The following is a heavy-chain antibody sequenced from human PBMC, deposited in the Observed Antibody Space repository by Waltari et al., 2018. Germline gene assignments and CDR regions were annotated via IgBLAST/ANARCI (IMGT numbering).Heavy chain of an antibody. V-gene: IGHV4-34*01. CDR3: STETLGYCSSTSCQPYYYYGMDV. Sequence: QVQLQQWGAGLLKPSETLSLTCAVYGGSFSGYYWSWIRQPPGKGLEWTGEINHSGSTNYNPSLKSRVTISVDTSKNQFSLKLSSVNAADTAVYYCSTETLGYCSSTSCQPYYYYGMDVWGQGTTVTVSS. D-gene: IGHD2-2*01. CDR1: GGSFSGYY. J-gene: IGHJ6*02. CDR2: INHSGST.